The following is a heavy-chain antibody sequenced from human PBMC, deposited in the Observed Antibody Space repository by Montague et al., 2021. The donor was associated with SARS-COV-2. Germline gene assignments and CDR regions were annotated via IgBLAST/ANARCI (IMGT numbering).Heavy chain of an antibody. V-gene: IGHV4-34*01. Sequence: SETLSLTCAVYGGSFTDFYWTWIRQPPGKGLELIGESNDSGSSNYNPSLKNRVTISVDKSKNQISLNLTSVTAADTATYYCARGQVTVFAILIAFPAAGAFDGWGQGTTVTVS. CDR2: SNDSGSS. CDR1: GGSFTDFY. D-gene: IGHD3-16*02. J-gene: IGHJ3*01. CDR3: ARGQVTVFAILIAFPAAGAFDG.